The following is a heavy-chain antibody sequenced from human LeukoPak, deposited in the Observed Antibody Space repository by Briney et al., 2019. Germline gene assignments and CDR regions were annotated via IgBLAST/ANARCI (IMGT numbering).Heavy chain of an antibody. Sequence: SGGSLRLSCAASGFTFDDYGMSWVRQAPGKGLEWVSGINWNGGSTGYADSVKGRFTISRDNAKNSLYLQMNSLRAEDTALYYCAREGAYYGGPARYFDLWGRGTLVTVSS. V-gene: IGHV3-20*04. CDR1: GFTFDDYG. CDR2: INWNGGST. D-gene: IGHD4-23*01. J-gene: IGHJ2*01. CDR3: AREGAYYGGPARYFDL.